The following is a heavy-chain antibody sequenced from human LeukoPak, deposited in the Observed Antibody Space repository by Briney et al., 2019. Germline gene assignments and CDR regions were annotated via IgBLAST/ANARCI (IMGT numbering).Heavy chain of an antibody. D-gene: IGHD6-13*01. CDR2: ISSSSSTI. J-gene: IGHJ4*02. V-gene: IGHV3-48*01. CDR3: AKGTYSSGWSD. CDR1: GFTFSSYS. Sequence: QPGGSLRLSCAASGFTFSSYSMNWVRQAPGKGLEWVSYISSSSSTIYYADSVKGRFTISRDNAKNSLYLQMNSLRAEDTAVYYCAKGTYSSGWSDWGQGTLVTVSS.